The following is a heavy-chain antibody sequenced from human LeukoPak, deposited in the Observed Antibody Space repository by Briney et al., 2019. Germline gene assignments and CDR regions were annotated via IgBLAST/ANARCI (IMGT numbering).Heavy chain of an antibody. CDR1: GGSISGYY. Sequence: SETLSLTCTVSGGSISGYYWSWIRQPPGKGLEWIGDVFYGGSTSYNPSLKSRVTISVDASKNQFSLKLSSVTAADTAVYYCARGGGYCSAGACYSAGYWGQGTLVTVSS. CDR2: VFYGGST. J-gene: IGHJ4*02. D-gene: IGHD2-15*01. V-gene: IGHV4-59*01. CDR3: ARGGGYCSAGACYSAGY.